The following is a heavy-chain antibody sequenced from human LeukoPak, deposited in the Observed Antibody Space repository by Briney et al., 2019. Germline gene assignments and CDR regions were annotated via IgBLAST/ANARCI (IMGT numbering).Heavy chain of an antibody. Sequence: GGSLRLSCVASEFIFSDYWVSWVRQAPGKGLEWVANIKQGGREEKYVSSVKGRFAISRDDAKGTLYLQMDSLSGDDTAVYYCARDNGGWFDTWGRGTLVTVSS. CDR2: IKQGGREE. CDR1: EFIFSDYW. CDR3: ARDNGGWFDT. V-gene: IGHV3-7*03. J-gene: IGHJ5*02. D-gene: IGHD3-10*01.